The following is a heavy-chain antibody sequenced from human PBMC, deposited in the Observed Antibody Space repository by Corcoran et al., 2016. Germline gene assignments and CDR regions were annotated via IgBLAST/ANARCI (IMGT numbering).Heavy chain of an antibody. CDR1: GFTFSSYG. CDR3: AKGSSGWYESYYYYYYGMDV. D-gene: IGHD6-19*01. V-gene: IGHV3-30*18. J-gene: IGHJ6*02. Sequence: QVQLVESGGGVVQPGRSLRLSCAASGFTFSSYGMHWVRQAPGKGLEWVAVISYDGSNKYYADSVKGRFTISRDNSKNTLYLQMNSLRAEDTAVYYCAKGSSGWYESYYYYYYGMDVWGQGTTVTVSS. CDR2: ISYDGSNK.